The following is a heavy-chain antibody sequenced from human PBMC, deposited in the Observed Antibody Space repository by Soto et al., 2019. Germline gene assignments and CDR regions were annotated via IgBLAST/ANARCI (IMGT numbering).Heavy chain of an antibody. CDR1: GYSISSGYY. V-gene: IGHV4-38-2*01. Sequence: NPSETLSLTCAVSGYSISSGYYWGWIRQPPGKGLEWIGSIYHSGSTYYNPSLKSRVTISVDTSKNQFSLKLSSVTAADTAVYYCARGFTMIVVADDAFDIWGQGTMVTVSS. J-gene: IGHJ3*02. D-gene: IGHD3-22*01. CDR3: ARGFTMIVVADDAFDI. CDR2: IYHSGST.